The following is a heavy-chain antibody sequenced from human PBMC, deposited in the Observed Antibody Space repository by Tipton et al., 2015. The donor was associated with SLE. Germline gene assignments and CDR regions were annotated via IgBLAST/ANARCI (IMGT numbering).Heavy chain of an antibody. J-gene: IGHJ4*02. CDR2: INHSEST. V-gene: IGHV4-34*01. CDR3: ASEHSGWLDY. CDR1: GGSFSGYY. D-gene: IGHD6-19*01. Sequence: TLSLTCAVYGGSFSGYYWNWIRQPPGKGLEWIGEINHSESTNYSPSLKSRVTISVDTSKNQFSLKLSSVTAADTAVYYCASEHSGWLDYWGQGTLVTVSS.